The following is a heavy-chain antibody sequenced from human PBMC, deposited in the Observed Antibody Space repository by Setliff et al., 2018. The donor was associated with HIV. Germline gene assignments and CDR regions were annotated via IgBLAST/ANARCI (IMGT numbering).Heavy chain of an antibody. V-gene: IGHV4-34*01. CDR2: INHSGST. Sequence: SETLSLTCAVYGGSFSGYYWSWIRQPPGKGLEWIGEINHSGSTNYNPSLKSRVTISVDASKNQFSLKLSSVTAADTAVYYCARRSGWYDYWGQGTLVTVSS. CDR1: GGSFSGYY. CDR3: ARRSGWYDY. J-gene: IGHJ4*02. D-gene: IGHD6-19*01.